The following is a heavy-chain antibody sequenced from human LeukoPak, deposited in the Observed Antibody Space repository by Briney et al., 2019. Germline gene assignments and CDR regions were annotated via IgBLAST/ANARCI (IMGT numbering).Heavy chain of an antibody. Sequence: GGSLRLSCAASGFTFSSYAMSWVRQAPGKGLEWVSLISGSGGSGGSTYYADSVKGRFTISRDNSKSKLYLQMNSLRAEDTALYYCAKGTPFYAMDVWGQGTAVIVSS. D-gene: IGHD1-7*01. V-gene: IGHV3-23*01. CDR2: ISGSGGSGGST. CDR1: GFTFSSYA. J-gene: IGHJ6*02. CDR3: AKGTPFYAMDV.